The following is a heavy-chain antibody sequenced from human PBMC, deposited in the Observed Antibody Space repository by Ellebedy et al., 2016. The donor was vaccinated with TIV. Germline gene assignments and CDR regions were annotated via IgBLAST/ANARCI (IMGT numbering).Heavy chain of an antibody. Sequence: PGGSLRLSCAASGFPFDSYVMNWVRQAPGTGLEWVALISYDGSNKYFADSVQGRFTISRDNSQNTLYLLMNSLRGDYTALYYCAKGRKLIRSSSLDYWGQGTLVTVSS. CDR3: AKGRKLIRSSSLDY. V-gene: IGHV3-30*04. CDR2: ISYDGSNK. J-gene: IGHJ4*02. D-gene: IGHD3-22*01. CDR1: GFPFDSYV.